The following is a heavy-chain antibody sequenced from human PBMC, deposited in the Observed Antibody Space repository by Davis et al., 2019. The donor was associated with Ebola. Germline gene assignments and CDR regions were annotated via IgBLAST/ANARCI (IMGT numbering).Heavy chain of an antibody. CDR3: ANLGVGIDY. CDR2: IDSDGINT. D-gene: IGHD3-16*01. CDR1: GFTFSHYW. V-gene: IGHV3-74*01. J-gene: IGHJ4*02. Sequence: GESLKISCAGSGFTFSHYWMHWVRQAPGKGLVWVSRIDSDGINTTYADSVKGRFTISRDNSKNTLYLQLNSLRADDTAVYYCANLGVGIDYWGQGTLVTVSS.